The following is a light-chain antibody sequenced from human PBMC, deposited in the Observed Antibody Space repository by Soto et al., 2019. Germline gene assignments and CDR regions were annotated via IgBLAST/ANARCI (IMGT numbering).Light chain of an antibody. CDR3: CSYAGSYTHYV. V-gene: IGLV2-11*01. CDR2: DVS. Sequence: QSALTQPRSVSGSPGQSVTISCTGTSSDVGGYNYVSWYQQHPGKAPKLMIYDVSKRPSGVPDRFSGSKSGNTASLTISGLQAEDEGDYYCCSYAGSYTHYVFGPWTKVTVL. CDR1: SSDVGGYNY. J-gene: IGLJ1*01.